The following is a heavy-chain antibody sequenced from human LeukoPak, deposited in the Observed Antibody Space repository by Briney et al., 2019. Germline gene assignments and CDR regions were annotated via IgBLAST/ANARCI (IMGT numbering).Heavy chain of an antibody. J-gene: IGHJ6*02. Sequence: GGSLRLSCAASGFTVSSNYMSWVRQAPGKGLEWVSIIYSDGSTYHADSVKGRFTISRDNSKNTLYLQMNSLRAEDTAVYCCGTPVRPIYGMDVWGQGTTVTVSS. CDR2: IYSDGST. D-gene: IGHD2-8*01. CDR1: GFTVSSNY. CDR3: GTPVRPIYGMDV. V-gene: IGHV3-66*01.